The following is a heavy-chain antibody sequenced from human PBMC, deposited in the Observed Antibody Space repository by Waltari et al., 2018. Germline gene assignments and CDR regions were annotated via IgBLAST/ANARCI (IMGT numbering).Heavy chain of an antibody. CDR2: IKSDGSST. Sequence: EVQLVESGGGLVQPGGSLRLSCAASGFTFSSYWMHWVRQAPGKGLVWVSRIKSDGSSTDYADSVKGRFTISRDNAKNTLYLQMNSLRAEDTAIYYCATDILTSPGYWGQGTLVTVSS. D-gene: IGHD3-9*01. CDR1: GFTFSSYW. J-gene: IGHJ4*02. V-gene: IGHV3-74*01. CDR3: ATDILTSPGY.